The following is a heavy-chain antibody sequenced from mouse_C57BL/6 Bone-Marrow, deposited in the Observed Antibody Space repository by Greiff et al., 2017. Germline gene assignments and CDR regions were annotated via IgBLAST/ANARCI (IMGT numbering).Heavy chain of an antibody. V-gene: IGHV1-54*01. Sequence: QVQLQQSGAELVRPGTSVKVSCKASGYAFTNYLIEWVKQRPGQGLEWIGVINPGSGGTNYNEKFKGKATLTADKSSSTAYMQLSSLTSEDSAVYFCARGGVYYGFYYFDYWGQGTTLTVSS. J-gene: IGHJ2*01. D-gene: IGHD1-1*01. CDR2: INPGSGGT. CDR1: GYAFTNYL. CDR3: ARGGVYYGFYYFDY.